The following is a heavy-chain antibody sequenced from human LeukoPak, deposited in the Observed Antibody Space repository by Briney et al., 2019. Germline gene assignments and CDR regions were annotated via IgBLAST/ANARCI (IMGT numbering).Heavy chain of an antibody. Sequence: GGSLRLSCAASGSTFSSYAMSWVRHAPGKGLEWVSAISGSGGSTYYADSVKGRFTISRDNSKDTLYLQMNSLRAEDTAVYYCAKGYYDYVWGSYYFDYWGQGTLVTVSS. J-gene: IGHJ4*02. CDR2: ISGSGGST. D-gene: IGHD3-16*01. V-gene: IGHV3-23*01. CDR3: AKGYYDYVWGSYYFDY. CDR1: GSTFSSYA.